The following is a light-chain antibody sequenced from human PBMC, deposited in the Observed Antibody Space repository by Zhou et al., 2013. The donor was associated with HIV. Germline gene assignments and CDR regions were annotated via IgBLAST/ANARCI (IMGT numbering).Light chain of an antibody. V-gene: IGKV3-15*01. J-gene: IGKJ5*01. CDR2: GAS. Sequence: EIVMTQSPATLSVSPGERATLSCRASQSVNSKVAWYQQKPGQAPRLLIYGASTRATGIPVRFSGSGSGTEFTFTINSLQSEDFATYYCLQHNSYPITFGQGTRLEIK. CDR3: LQHNSYPIT. CDR1: QSVNSK.